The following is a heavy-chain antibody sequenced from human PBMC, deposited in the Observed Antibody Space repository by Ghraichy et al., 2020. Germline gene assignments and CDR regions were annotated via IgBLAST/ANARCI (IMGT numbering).Heavy chain of an antibody. J-gene: IGHJ6*02. CDR2: IYYSGST. Sequence: SETLSLTCTVSGGSISSYYWSWIRQPPGKGLEWIGYIYYSGSTNYNPSLKSRVTISVNTSKNQFSLKLSSVTAADTAVYYCARDGSYDNLTGSYYYYGMDVWGQGTTVTVSS. CDR1: GGSISSYY. CDR3: ARDGSYDNLTGSYYYYGMDV. V-gene: IGHV4-59*01. D-gene: IGHD3-9*01.